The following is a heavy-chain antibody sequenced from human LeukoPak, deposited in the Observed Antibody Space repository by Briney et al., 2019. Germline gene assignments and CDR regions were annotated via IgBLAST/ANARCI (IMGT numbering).Heavy chain of an antibody. J-gene: IGHJ3*02. V-gene: IGHV4-39*07. CDR3: ARDSTYNNAFDI. D-gene: IGHD1-1*01. CDR1: GGSISSSSYY. CDR2: IYYSGST. Sequence: SETLSLTCTVSGGSISSSSYYWGWIRQPPGKGLEWIGSIYYSGSTYYNPSLKSRVTISVDTSKNQFSLKLSSVTAADTAVYYCARDSTYNNAFDIWGQGTMVTVSS.